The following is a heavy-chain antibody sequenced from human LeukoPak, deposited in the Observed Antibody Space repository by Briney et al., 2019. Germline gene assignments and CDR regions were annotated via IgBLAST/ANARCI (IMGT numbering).Heavy chain of an antibody. D-gene: IGHD3-22*01. J-gene: IGHJ4*02. CDR2: INHSGST. Sequence: SETLSLTCAVYGGSFSGYYWSWIRQPPGKGLEWIGEINHSGSTNYNPSLKSRVTISVDTSKNQFSPKLSSVTAADTAVYYCARGIAGDSSGYYPPDYWGQGTLVTVSS. CDR3: ARGIAGDSSGYYPPDY. V-gene: IGHV4-34*01. CDR1: GGSFSGYY.